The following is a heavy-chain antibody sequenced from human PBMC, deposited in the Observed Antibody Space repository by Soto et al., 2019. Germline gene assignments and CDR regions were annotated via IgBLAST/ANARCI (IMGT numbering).Heavy chain of an antibody. Sequence: GGSLRLSCAASGFTFSSYAMSWVRQAPGKGLEWVSAISGSGGSTYYADSVKGRFTISRDNSKNTLYLQMNSLMAEDTAVYYCAKAHDILTGYYPDWGQGTLVTVSS. CDR2: ISGSGGST. D-gene: IGHD3-9*01. J-gene: IGHJ4*02. CDR1: GFTFSSYA. V-gene: IGHV3-23*01. CDR3: AKAHDILTGYYPD.